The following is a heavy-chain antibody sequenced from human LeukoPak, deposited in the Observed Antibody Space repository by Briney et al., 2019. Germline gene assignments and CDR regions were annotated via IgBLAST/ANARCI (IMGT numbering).Heavy chain of an antibody. J-gene: IGHJ6*02. V-gene: IGHV1-69*01. CDR2: IIPIFGTA. Sequence: SVKVSCKASGGTFSSYAISWVRQAPGQGLVWMGGIIPIFGTANYAQKFQGRVTITADESTSTAYMELSSLRSEDTAVYYCARGGITMIVVENYYYYGMDVWGQGTTVTVSS. CDR1: GGTFSSYA. D-gene: IGHD3-22*01. CDR3: ARGGITMIVVENYYYYGMDV.